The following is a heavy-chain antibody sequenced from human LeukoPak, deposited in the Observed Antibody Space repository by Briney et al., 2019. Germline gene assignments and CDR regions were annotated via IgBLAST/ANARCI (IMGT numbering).Heavy chain of an antibody. CDR1: GGSFSGYY. Sequence: SETLFLTCAVYGGSFSGYYWSWIRQPPGKGLEWIGEINHSGSTNYNPSLKSRVTISVDTSKNQFSLKLSSVTAADTAVYYCARDRAVAGIGYWGQGTLVTVSS. D-gene: IGHD6-19*01. CDR2: INHSGST. V-gene: IGHV4-34*01. CDR3: ARDRAVAGIGY. J-gene: IGHJ4*02.